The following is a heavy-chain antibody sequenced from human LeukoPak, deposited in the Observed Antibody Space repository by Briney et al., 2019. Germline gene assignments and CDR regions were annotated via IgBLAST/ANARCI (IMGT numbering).Heavy chain of an antibody. J-gene: IGHJ4*02. CDR3: ARQTQPEWSSDY. CDR2: IYPGDSDT. Sequence: GESLKISCKGSGYSFSTYWIGWVRRMPGKGLEWMGIIYPGDSDTRYNPSFQGQVTISADKSISTAYLQWSSLKASDTAMYYCARQTQPEWSSDYWGQGTLVTVSS. D-gene: IGHD3-3*01. CDR1: GYSFSTYW. V-gene: IGHV5-51*01.